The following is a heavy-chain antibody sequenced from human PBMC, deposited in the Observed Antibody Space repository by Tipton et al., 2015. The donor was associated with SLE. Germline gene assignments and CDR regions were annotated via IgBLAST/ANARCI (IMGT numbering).Heavy chain of an antibody. V-gene: IGHV3-23*03. J-gene: IGHJ3*02. Sequence: SLRLFCAASGFTFSSYAMSWVRQAPGKGLEWVSVIYSGGSSTYYADSVKGRFTISRDNSKNTLYLQMNSLRAEDTAVYYCARDRADYHDTSDYYRNDAFDIWGQGTMVTVSS. CDR3: ARDRADYHDTSDYYRNDAFDI. CDR1: GFTFSSYA. CDR2: IYSGGSST. D-gene: IGHD3-22*01.